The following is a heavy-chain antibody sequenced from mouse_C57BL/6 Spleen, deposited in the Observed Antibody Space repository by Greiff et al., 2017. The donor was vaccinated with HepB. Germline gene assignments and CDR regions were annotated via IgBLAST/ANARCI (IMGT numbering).Heavy chain of an antibody. D-gene: IGHD2-1*01. V-gene: IGHV2-2*01. CDR3: ARNCHYGNSDFDY. Sequence: VQLQQSGPGLVQPSQSLSITCTVSGFSLTSYGVHWVRQSPGKGLEWLGVIWSGGSTDYNAAFLSRLSISKDNSKSQVFFKMNSLQADDTAIYYCARNCHYGNSDFDYWGQGTTLTVSS. CDR2: IWSGGST. J-gene: IGHJ2*01. CDR1: GFSLTSYG.